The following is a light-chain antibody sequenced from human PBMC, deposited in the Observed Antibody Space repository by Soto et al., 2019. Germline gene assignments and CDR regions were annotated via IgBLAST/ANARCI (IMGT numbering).Light chain of an antibody. Sequence: EVVLTQSPATLSLSPAERATLSCRASQSVNSHLGWYQQQPGQAPRLLIYDASNRATGIPARFSGSGSGTDFTLTISNLEPEDFAVYYCHQRSKWPLTFGGGTKVDIK. CDR2: DAS. J-gene: IGKJ4*01. CDR3: HQRSKWPLT. CDR1: QSVNSH. V-gene: IGKV3-11*01.